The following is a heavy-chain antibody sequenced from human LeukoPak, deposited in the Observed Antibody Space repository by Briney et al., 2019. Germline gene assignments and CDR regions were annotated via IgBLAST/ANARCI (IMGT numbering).Heavy chain of an antibody. V-gene: IGHV1-69*16. CDR3: ARDVGYYDSSGYYY. Sequence: SVKVSCKASGGTFSSYTISWVRQAPGQGLEWMGRIIPILGIANYAQKFQGRVTITTDESTSTAYMELSSLRSEDTAVYYCARDVGYYDSSGYYYWGQGTLATVSS. D-gene: IGHD3-22*01. J-gene: IGHJ4*02. CDR2: IIPILGIA. CDR1: GGTFSSYT.